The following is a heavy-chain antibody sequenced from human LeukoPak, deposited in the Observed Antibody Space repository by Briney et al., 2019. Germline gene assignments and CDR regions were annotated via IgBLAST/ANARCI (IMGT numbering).Heavy chain of an antibody. CDR1: GFTFSSYS. J-gene: IGHJ3*02. CDR2: ISSSSSYI. CDR3: ARGNIYCSSTSCPPVGAFDI. V-gene: IGHV3-21*01. D-gene: IGHD2-2*01. Sequence: GGSLRLSCAASGFTFSSYSMIWVRQAPGKGLEWVSSISSSSSYIYYADSVKGRFTISRDNAKNSLYLQTNGLRAEDTAVYYCARGNIYCSSTSCPPVGAFDIWGQGTMVTVSS.